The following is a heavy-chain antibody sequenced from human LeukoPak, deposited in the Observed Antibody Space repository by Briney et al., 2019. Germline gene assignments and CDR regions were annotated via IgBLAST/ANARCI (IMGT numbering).Heavy chain of an antibody. D-gene: IGHD2-2*01. V-gene: IGHV3-30-3*01. CDR2: ISYDGSNE. Sequence: GGSLRLSCAASGFTFSSYAMHWVRQAPGKGLEWVAVISYDGSNEYYADSVKGRFTISRDNAKNSLYLQMNSLRAEDTAVYYCARDHCSSTSCYRLDYWGQGTLVTVSS. J-gene: IGHJ4*02. CDR3: ARDHCSSTSCYRLDY. CDR1: GFTFSSYA.